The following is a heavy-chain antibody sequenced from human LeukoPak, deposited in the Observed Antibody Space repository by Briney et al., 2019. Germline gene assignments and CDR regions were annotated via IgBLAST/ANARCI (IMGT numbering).Heavy chain of an antibody. CDR2: INHSGST. CDR1: GGSFSGYY. V-gene: IGHV4-34*01. CDR3: ARGREYFDL. J-gene: IGHJ2*01. Sequence: SETLSLICAVYGGSFSGYYWSWIRQPPGKGLEWIGEINHSGSTNYNPSLKSRVTISVDTSKNQFSLKLSSVTAADTAVYYCARGREYFDLWGRGTLVTVSS.